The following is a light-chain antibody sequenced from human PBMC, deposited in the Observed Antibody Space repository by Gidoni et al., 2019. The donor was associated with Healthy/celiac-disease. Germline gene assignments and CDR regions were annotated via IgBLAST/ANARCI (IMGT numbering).Light chain of an antibody. V-gene: IGKV1-39*01. CDR2: AAS. Sequence: IQMTPSPSSLSASVGDRVTITCPASQSISSYLNWYQQKPGNAPKLLIYAASSLQSGGPSRFSGSGSGTYITLTISRLQPEDFATYYCQQSYSTPRTFGQGTKVEMK. CDR3: QQSYSTPRT. CDR1: QSISSY. J-gene: IGKJ1*01.